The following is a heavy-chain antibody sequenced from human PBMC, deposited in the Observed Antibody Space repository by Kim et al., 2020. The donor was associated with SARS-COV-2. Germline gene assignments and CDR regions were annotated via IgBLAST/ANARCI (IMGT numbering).Heavy chain of an antibody. CDR3: ATEAGPAQTIWDVYGMDV. D-gene: IGHD7-27*01. Sequence: ASVKVSCKVSGYTLTELSMHWVRQAPGKGLEWMGGFDPEDGETIYAQKFQGRVTMTEDTSTDTAYMELSSLRSEDTAVYYCATEAGPAQTIWDVYGMDVWGRGTTVTVSS. J-gene: IGHJ6*02. V-gene: IGHV1-24*01. CDR2: FDPEDGET. CDR1: GYTLTELS.